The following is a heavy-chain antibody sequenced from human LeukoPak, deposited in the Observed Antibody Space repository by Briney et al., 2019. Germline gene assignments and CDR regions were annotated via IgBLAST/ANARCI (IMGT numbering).Heavy chain of an antibody. J-gene: IGHJ6*03. D-gene: IGHD1-1*01. Sequence: SETLSLTCTVSGGSISSYYWSWIRQPPGKGLEWIGYIYYSGSTNYNPSLKSRVTISVDTSKNQFSLKLSSVTAADTAVYYCARERGTDYYYMDVWGKGTTVTVSS. CDR1: GGSISSYY. CDR3: ARERGTDYYYMDV. CDR2: IYYSGST. V-gene: IGHV4-59*01.